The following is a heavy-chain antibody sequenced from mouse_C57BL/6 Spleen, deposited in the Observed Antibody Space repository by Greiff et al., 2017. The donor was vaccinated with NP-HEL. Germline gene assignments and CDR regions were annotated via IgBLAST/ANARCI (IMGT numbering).Heavy chain of an antibody. V-gene: IGHV1-59*01. CDR1: GYTFTSYW. CDR2: IDPSDSYT. CDR3: ARDWDSSYAMDY. J-gene: IGHJ4*01. D-gene: IGHD1-1*01. Sequence: QVQLQQPGAELVRPGTSVKLSCKASGYTFTSYWMHWVKQRPGQGLEWIGVIDPSDSYTNYNQKFKGKATLTVDTSSSTAYMQLSSLTSEDSAVYYCARDWDSSYAMDYWGQGTSVTVSS.